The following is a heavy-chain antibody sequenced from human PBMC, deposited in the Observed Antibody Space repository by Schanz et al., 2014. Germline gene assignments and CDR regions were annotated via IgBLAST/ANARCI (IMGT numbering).Heavy chain of an antibody. CDR1: GYTFTSYG. Sequence: QVQLVQSGAEVKKPGASVKVSCKASGYTFTSYGISWVRQAPGQGLEWMGIVNPSVRGTHFAREFQGRVTITADRSTSTAYMELSSLRSEDTAVYYCARGYGDSPTDFWGQGTLVIVSS. V-gene: IGHV1-46*01. CDR2: VNPSVRGT. J-gene: IGHJ4*02. CDR3: ARGYGDSPTDF. D-gene: IGHD4-17*01.